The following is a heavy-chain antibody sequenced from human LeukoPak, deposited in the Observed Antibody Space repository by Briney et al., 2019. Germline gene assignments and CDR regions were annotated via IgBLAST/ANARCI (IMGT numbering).Heavy chain of an antibody. V-gene: IGHV4-30-2*01. Sequence: PSQTLSLTCAVSGGSISSGGYSWSWIRQPPGKGLEWIGYIYHSGSTYYNPSLKSRVTISVDRSKNQFSLKLSSVTAADTAVYYCARGPAAAITYFDYWGQGTLVTVSS. J-gene: IGHJ4*02. CDR1: GGSISSGGYS. CDR2: IYHSGST. D-gene: IGHD2-2*01. CDR3: ARGPAAAITYFDY.